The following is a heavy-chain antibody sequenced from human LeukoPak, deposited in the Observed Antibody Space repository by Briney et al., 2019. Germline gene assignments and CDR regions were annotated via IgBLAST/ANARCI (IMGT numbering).Heavy chain of an antibody. Sequence: GGSLRLSCAASGFSFSTSTMNWVRQAPGKGLEWISSIGKTSRDMYYADSVRGRFTISRDNPKNSLFLLMNSLRVEDTSVYYCVRGDNRDYWGQGTLVTVSS. CDR1: GFSFSTST. CDR3: VRGDNRDY. CDR2: IGKTSRDM. J-gene: IGHJ4*02. V-gene: IGHV3-21*01. D-gene: IGHD1-14*01.